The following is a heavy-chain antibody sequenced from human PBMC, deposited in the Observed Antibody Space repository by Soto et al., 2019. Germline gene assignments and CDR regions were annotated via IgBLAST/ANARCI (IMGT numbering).Heavy chain of an antibody. V-gene: IGHV1-18*01. CDR2: ISAYNGNT. D-gene: IGHD3-9*01. CDR3: AIEDVLRYFDWLPQTWWFDP. J-gene: IGHJ5*02. CDR1: GYTFTSYG. Sequence: ASVKVSCKASGYTFTSYGISWVRQAPGQGLEWMGWISAYNGNTNYAQKLQGRVTMTTDTSTSTAYMELRSLRSDDTAVYYCAIEDVLRYFDWLPQTWWFDPWGQGTLVTVSS.